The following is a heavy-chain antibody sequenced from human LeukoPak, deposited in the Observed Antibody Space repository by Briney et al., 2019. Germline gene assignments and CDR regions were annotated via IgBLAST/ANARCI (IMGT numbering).Heavy chain of an antibody. D-gene: IGHD2-2*01. CDR1: GSPFSSHT. Sequence: GGSLRLSCAASGSPFSSHTMNWVRQAPGKGLEWVSYISSTSSVIYYADSVKGRFTISRDNAKSSLYLQMNSLRAEDTAVYYCARNLPAADYWGQGTLVTVSS. CDR2: ISSTSSVI. J-gene: IGHJ4*02. CDR3: ARNLPAADY. V-gene: IGHV3-21*05.